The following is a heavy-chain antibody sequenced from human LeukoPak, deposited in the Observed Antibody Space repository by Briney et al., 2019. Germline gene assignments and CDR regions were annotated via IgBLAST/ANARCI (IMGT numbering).Heavy chain of an antibody. V-gene: IGHV3-23*01. CDR1: GFTFSSYG. D-gene: IGHD2-21*02. CDR2: ISGSGGST. CDR3: AKIGWDYCGGDCYLPFDVRGYYYMDV. J-gene: IGHJ6*03. Sequence: GGSLRLSCAASGFTFSSYGMSWVRQAPGKGLEWVSAISGSGGSTYYADSVKGRFTISRDNSKNTLYLQMNSLRAEDTAVYYCAKIGWDYCGGDCYLPFDVRGYYYMDVWGKGTTVTISS.